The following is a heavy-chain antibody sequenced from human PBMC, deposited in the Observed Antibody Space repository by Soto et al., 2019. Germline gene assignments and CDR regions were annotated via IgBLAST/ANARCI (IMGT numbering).Heavy chain of an antibody. CDR2: ISHSGST. V-gene: IGHV4-30-2*01. Sequence: QLQLQESGSGLVKPSQTLSLTCAVSGGSISSGGSSWSWIRQPPGKGLEWIGYISHSGSTYYNPSLKSRVTISVDRSKNQFSLKLISVTAADAAVYYCARGGVDYYDSSGYYFSPYYFDYCGQGTLVTVSS. CDR3: ARGGVDYYDSSGYYFSPYYFDY. D-gene: IGHD3-22*01. CDR1: GGSISSGGSS. J-gene: IGHJ4*02.